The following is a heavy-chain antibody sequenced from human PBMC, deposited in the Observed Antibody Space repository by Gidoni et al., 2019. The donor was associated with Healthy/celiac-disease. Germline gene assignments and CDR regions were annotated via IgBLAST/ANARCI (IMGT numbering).Heavy chain of an antibody. CDR3: AKSKRSLVPAATFADY. D-gene: IGHD2-2*01. CDR1: GFTFSSYA. V-gene: IGHV3-23*01. CDR2: ISGSGGST. Sequence: EVQLLESGGGLVQPGGSLRLSCAASGFTFSSYAMSWVRQAPGKGLEWVSAISGSGGSTYYADSVKGRFTISRDNSKNTLYLQMNSLRAEDTAVYYCAKSKRSLVPAATFADYWGQGTLVTVSS. J-gene: IGHJ4*02.